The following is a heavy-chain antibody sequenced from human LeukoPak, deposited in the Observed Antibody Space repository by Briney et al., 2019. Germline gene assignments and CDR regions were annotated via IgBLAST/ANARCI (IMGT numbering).Heavy chain of an antibody. D-gene: IGHD4-17*01. J-gene: IGHJ3*02. CDR1: GGSISSHY. CDR3: ARDPTTVTKGLDI. CDR2: ISYIGST. Sequence: SETLSLTCTVSGGSISSHYWTWIRQPPGKGLEWVGYISYIGSTNYNPSLKSRVTISVDTSKNQFSLKLTSVTAADAAVYFCARDPTTVTKGLDIWGQGTMVTVSS. V-gene: IGHV4-59*11.